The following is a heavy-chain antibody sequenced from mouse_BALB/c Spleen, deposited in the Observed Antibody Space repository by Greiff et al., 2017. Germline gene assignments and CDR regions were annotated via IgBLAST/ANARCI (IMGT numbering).Heavy chain of an antibody. D-gene: IGHD2-14*01. J-gene: IGHJ2*01. Sequence: QVQLQQPGAELVKPGASVKLSCKASGYTFTSYWMHWVKQRPGQGLEWIGEINPSNGRTNYNEKFKSKATLTVDKSSSTAYMQLSSLTSEDSAVYYCARRGYRYDLPWFAYWGQGTTLTVSS. CDR3: ARRGYRYDLPWFAY. CDR2: INPSNGRT. V-gene: IGHV1S81*02. CDR1: GYTFTSYW.